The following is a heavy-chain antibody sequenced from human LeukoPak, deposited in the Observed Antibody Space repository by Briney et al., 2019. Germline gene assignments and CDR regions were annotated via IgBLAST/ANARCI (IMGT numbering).Heavy chain of an antibody. V-gene: IGHV4-59*08. CDR2: IYYSGST. CDR3: ARHARWETYYYDSSGYAFDY. J-gene: IGHJ4*02. Sequence: SETLSLTCTVSGGSISSYYWSWIRQPPGKGLEWIGYIYYSGSTNYNPSLKSRVTISVDTSKNQFSLKLSSVTAADTAVYYCARHARWETYYYDSSGYAFDYWGQGTLVTVSS. D-gene: IGHD3-22*01. CDR1: GGSISSYY.